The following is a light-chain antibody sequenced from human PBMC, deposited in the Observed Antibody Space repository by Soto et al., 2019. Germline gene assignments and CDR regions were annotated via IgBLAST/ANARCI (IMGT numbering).Light chain of an antibody. J-gene: IGLJ1*01. V-gene: IGLV2-14*01. CDR2: DVS. CDR3: SSYTSSSTHYV. CDR1: SSDVGGYNY. Sequence: QSALTQPASVSGSPGQSITISCTGTSSDVGGYNYVSWYQQHPGKAPKLMIYDVSNRPSGVSNRFSGSKSGNTASLTISGLQAEDDADYYCSSYTSSSTHYVSGTGTKVTVL.